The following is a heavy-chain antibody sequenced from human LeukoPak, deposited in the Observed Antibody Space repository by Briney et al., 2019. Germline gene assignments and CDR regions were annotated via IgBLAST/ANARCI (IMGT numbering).Heavy chain of an antibody. D-gene: IGHD3-10*01. Sequence: GGSLRLSCAASGFTFSNLPMSWVRQAPGKGLDWVSAISGPGGSTYYADSVKDRFTTSRDNSKNTLYLQMNSLRAEDTAVYYCGPTLGYNYYMDVWGKGTAVTVSS. V-gene: IGHV3-23*01. CDR2: ISGPGGST. CDR3: GPTLGYNYYMDV. J-gene: IGHJ6*03. CDR1: GFTFSNLP.